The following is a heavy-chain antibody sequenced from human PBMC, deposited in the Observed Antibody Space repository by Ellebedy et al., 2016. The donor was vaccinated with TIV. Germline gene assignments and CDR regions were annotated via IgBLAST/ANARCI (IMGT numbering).Heavy chain of an antibody. V-gene: IGHV3-21*01. J-gene: IGHJ6*02. D-gene: IGHD1-1*01. Sequence: GESLKISCSASGFTFSGYTMNWVRQAPGKGLEWVSSISNTNSYIYYADSVKGRFTISRDNAKHSLYLQMNSLRAEDTAVYFCAKIELERRFYYYAMDVWGQGTTVTVSS. CDR1: GFTFSGYT. CDR3: AKIELERRFYYYAMDV. CDR2: ISNTNSYI.